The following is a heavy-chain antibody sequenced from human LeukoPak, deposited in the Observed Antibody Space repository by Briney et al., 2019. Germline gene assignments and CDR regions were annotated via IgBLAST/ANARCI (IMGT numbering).Heavy chain of an antibody. CDR2: IYYSGST. CDR3: ARAVLRRFDP. V-gene: IGHV4-59*01. J-gene: IGHJ5*02. CDR1: GGSISSYY. Sequence: PSETLSLTCTVSGGSISSYYWSWIRQPPGKGLEWIGDIYYSGSTNYNPSLKSRVTISVDTSKNQFSLKLSSVTAADTAVYYCARAVLRRFDPWGQGTLVTVSS.